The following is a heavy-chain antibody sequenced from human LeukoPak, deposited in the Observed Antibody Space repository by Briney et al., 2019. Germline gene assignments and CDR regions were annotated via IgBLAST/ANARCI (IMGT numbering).Heavy chain of an antibody. J-gene: IGHJ5*02. CDR2: INHSGST. V-gene: IGHV4-34*01. CDR3: AREALLWFGEFNWFDP. D-gene: IGHD3-10*01. Sequence: PSETLSLTCAVYGGSFRGYYWSRIRQPPGKGLEWNGEINHSGSTNYNPSIKSRVTISVDTSKNQFSLKLSSVTAADTAVYYCAREALLWFGEFNWFDPWGQGTLVTVSS. CDR1: GGSFRGYY.